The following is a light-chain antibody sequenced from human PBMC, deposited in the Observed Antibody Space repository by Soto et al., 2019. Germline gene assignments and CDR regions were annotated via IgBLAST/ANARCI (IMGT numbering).Light chain of an antibody. CDR3: SSYGASNNWV. CDR1: SSDVGDYNY. CDR2: EVS. V-gene: IGLV2-8*01. J-gene: IGLJ3*02. Sequence: QSALTQPPSASGSPGQSVTISCTGTSSDVGDYNYVSWYQQHPGKAPKLMIYEVSKRPSGVPDRFSGSKSGNTASLTVSGLQAEDEADYYCSSYGASNNWVFGGGTKLTVL.